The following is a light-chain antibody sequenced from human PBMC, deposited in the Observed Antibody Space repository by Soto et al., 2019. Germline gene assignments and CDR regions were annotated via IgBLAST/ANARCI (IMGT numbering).Light chain of an antibody. J-gene: IGKJ5*01. CDR2: AAS. CDR1: QGISNY. Sequence: DIQMTQSPKSLSASVGDRVTITCRSTQGISNYLAWYQQKPGKVPKLLIYAASNLQSGVPSRFSGSGSGTDFTLTISCLHPEDGATYYCQKSNSAPISFAQGTRLEIK. CDR3: QKSNSAPIS. V-gene: IGKV1-27*01.